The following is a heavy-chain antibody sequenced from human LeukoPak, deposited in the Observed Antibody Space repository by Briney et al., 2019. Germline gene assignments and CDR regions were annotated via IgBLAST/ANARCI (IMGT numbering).Heavy chain of an antibody. CDR3: SRENGAFSPFGY. J-gene: IGHJ4*02. CDR1: GGSITSTNW. Sequence: SETLSLTCGVSGGSITSTNWWSWVRQPPGQGLEWIGEISLSGLTNYNPSLKSRVTMALDKSKNHLSLNLTSVTAEDTAVYYCSRENGAFSPFGYWGQGTLVTVPS. CDR2: ISLSGLT. V-gene: IGHV4-4*02. D-gene: IGHD2-8*01.